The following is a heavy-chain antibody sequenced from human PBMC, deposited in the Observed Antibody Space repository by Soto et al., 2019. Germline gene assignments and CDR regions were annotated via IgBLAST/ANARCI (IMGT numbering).Heavy chain of an antibody. D-gene: IGHD6-19*01. J-gene: IGHJ4*02. CDR2: TNSDGSDT. V-gene: IGHV3-74*01. Sequence: PGGSLRLSCAASGFTFSSYWMYWVRQAPGKGLVWVSRTNSDGSDTSYADSVKGRFTISRDNAKNTLYLQMNSPRAEDTAVYYCARDRGWSLFDYWGQGTLVTVSS. CDR1: GFTFSSYW. CDR3: ARDRGWSLFDY.